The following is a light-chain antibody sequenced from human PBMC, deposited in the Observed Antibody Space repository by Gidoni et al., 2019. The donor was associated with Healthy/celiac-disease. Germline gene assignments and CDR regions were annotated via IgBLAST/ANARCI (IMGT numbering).Light chain of an antibody. CDR1: QGISSY. J-gene: IGKJ4*01. V-gene: IGKV1-8*01. CDR2: AAS. Sequence: AIRMTPSPSSLSASTGDRVTITCRASQGISSYLAWYQQKPGKAPKLLIYAASTLQSGVPSRFSGSGSGTDFTLTISCLQSEDFATYYCQQYYSYPPLTFXGXTKVEIK. CDR3: QQYYSYPPLT.